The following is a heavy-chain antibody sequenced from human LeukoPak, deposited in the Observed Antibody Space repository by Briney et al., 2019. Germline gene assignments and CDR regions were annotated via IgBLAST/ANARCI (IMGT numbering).Heavy chain of an antibody. D-gene: IGHD1-1*01. CDR1: GYTFTSYG. V-gene: IGHV1-2*02. J-gene: IGHJ4*02. CDR2: INPNSGGT. CDR3: ARDHNPELFDY. Sequence: ASVKVSCKASGYTFTSYGISWVRQAPGQGLEWMGWINPNSGGTNYAQKFQGRVTMTRDTSISTAYMELSRLRSDDTAVYYCARDHNPELFDYWGQGTLVTVSS.